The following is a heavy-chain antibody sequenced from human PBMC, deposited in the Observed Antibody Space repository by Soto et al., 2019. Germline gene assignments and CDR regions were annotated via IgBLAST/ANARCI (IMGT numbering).Heavy chain of an antibody. CDR3: ARGGDPDY. D-gene: IGHD2-21*02. V-gene: IGHV3-74*01. Sequence: EVPQVESGGGLVQPGGSLRLSCVASGFTFNYYWMHWVRQAPGKGLVWVSRIQSDGSSPDYVDSVKGRFTISRDNAKNTLYLQMNNLRAEDTAVYYCARGGDPDYWGQGTLVTVSS. J-gene: IGHJ4*02. CDR1: GFTFNYYW. CDR2: IQSDGSSP.